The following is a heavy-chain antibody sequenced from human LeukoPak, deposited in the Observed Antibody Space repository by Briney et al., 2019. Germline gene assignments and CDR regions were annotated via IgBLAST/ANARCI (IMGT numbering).Heavy chain of an antibody. CDR2: IKQDGSEK. CDR3: AREVGYDFWSGYQYGGYNWFDP. V-gene: IGHV3-7*01. CDR1: GFTFSSYW. Sequence: PGGSLRLSCAASGFTFSSYWMSWVRQAPGKGLEWVANIKQDGSEKYYVDSVKGRFIISRDNAKNSLYLQMNSLRAEDTAVYYSAREVGYDFWSGYQYGGYNWFDPWGQGTLVTVSS. J-gene: IGHJ5*02. D-gene: IGHD3-3*01.